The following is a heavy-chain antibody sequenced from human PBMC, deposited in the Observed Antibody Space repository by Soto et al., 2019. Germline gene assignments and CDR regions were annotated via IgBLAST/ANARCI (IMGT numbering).Heavy chain of an antibody. CDR3: ARTPLRDGSYSLPRTFDY. V-gene: IGHV4-39*01. Sequence: QLQLQESGPGLVKPSETLSLTCTVSGDSISSSYYYWGWIRQPPGKGLEWIGSISYSGTTRYNLSLQGRVSISVDTSKSQFSLRVTSVTAADTALYYCARTPLRDGSYSLPRTFDYWGQGTLVTVSS. CDR2: ISYSGTT. CDR1: GDSISSSYYY. D-gene: IGHD2-15*01. J-gene: IGHJ4*02.